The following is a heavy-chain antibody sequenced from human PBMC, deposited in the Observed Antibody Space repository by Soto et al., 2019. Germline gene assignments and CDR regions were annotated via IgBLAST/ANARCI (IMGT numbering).Heavy chain of an antibody. CDR3: ARYDSSGDFDY. Sequence: ASETLSLTCGVSGASISLVGYSWSWIRQPPGKGLEWIGYISHRGNTYYNPSLRSRVTISVDRSKNEFSLNLRSVTAADTAMYYCARYDSSGDFDYWGQGTLVTVSS. CDR1: GASISLVGYS. D-gene: IGHD3-22*01. CDR2: ISHRGNT. V-gene: IGHV4-30-2*01. J-gene: IGHJ4*02.